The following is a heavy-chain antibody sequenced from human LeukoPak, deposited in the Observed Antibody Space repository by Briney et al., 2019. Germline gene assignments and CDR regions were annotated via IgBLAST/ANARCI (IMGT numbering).Heavy chain of an antibody. CDR3: AIGLAIVVVPADYYYYMDV. CDR2: ISAYNGNT. CDR1: AYTFTSYG. D-gene: IGHD2-2*03. J-gene: IGHJ6*03. V-gene: IGHV1-18*01. Sequence: ASVKVSCKASAYTFTSYGITWVRQAPGQGLEWMGWISAYNGNTNYAQKLQGRVTMTTDTSTSTAYMELRSLRSDDTAVYYCAIGLAIVVVPADYYYYMDVWGKGTTVTVSS.